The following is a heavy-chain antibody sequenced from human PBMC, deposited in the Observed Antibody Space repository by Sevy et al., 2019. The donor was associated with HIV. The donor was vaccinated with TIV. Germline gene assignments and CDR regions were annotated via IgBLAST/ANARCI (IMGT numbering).Heavy chain of an antibody. Sequence: GGSLRLSCAASGFTVSSNYMSWVRQAPGKGLEWVSVIYSGGSTYYADSVKGRFTISRDNSKNTLYLQMNSLRAEDTAVYYCARDITRIQLGYWGQGTLVTVSS. D-gene: IGHD1-1*01. V-gene: IGHV3-66*02. CDR3: ARDITRIQLGY. CDR1: GFTVSSNY. J-gene: IGHJ4*02. CDR2: IYSGGST.